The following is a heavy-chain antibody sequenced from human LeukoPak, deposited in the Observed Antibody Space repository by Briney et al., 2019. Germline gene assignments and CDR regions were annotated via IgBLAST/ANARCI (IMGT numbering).Heavy chain of an antibody. Sequence: GASLRLSCAASGFTFSSYGMHWVRQAPGKGLEWVAVISYDGSNKYYADSVKGRFTISRDNSKNTLYLQMNSLRAEDTAVYYCAKGITSPDAFDIWGQGTMVTVSS. J-gene: IGHJ3*02. CDR2: ISYDGSNK. D-gene: IGHD2-2*01. CDR3: AKGITSPDAFDI. CDR1: GFTFSSYG. V-gene: IGHV3-30*18.